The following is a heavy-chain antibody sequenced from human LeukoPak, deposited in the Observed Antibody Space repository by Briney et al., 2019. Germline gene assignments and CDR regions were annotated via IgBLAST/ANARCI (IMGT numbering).Heavy chain of an antibody. J-gene: IGHJ4*02. V-gene: IGHV3-74*01. Sequence: QAGGSLRLSRAASGFTFSTYCMHWVRQAPGKGPMWVSRICPDGTVTNYADSVKARFIISRDNARNTVYLQMNSLRVEDTAVYYCVRDFRSADYWGQGTLVTVSS. CDR1: GFTFSTYC. CDR3: VRDFRSADY. CDR2: ICPDGTVT.